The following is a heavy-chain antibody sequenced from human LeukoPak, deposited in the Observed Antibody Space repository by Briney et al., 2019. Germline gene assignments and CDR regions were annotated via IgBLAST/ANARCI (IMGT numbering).Heavy chain of an antibody. CDR3: AKFAQRYCSGGSCHPFDY. V-gene: IGHV3-53*01. D-gene: IGHD2-15*01. Sequence: GGSLRLSCAASGFTVSSNYMSWVRQAPGKGLEWVSVIYSGGSTYYADSVKGRFTISRDNSKNTLHLQMNSLRAEDTAAYYCAKFAQRYCSGGSCHPFDYWGQGTLVTVSS. CDR1: GFTVSSNY. J-gene: IGHJ4*02. CDR2: IYSGGST.